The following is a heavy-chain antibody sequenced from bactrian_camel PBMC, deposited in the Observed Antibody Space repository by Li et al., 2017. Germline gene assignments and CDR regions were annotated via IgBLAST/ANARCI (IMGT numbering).Heavy chain of an antibody. CDR3: AFQGPRQCGWSWNGVTEYKY. D-gene: IGHD1*01. V-gene: IGHV3S53*01. Sequence: HVQLVESGGGSVQAGGSLKLSCAASAYISSTCRMGWYRQAPGKEREFVSSIRSDDTTLYADSVKGRFTISRDNAKNTLYLDMNSLKPEDTAMYYCAFQGPRQCGWSWNGVTEYKYWGQGTQVTVS. CDR2: IRSDDTT. CDR1: AYISSTCR. J-gene: IGHJ4*01.